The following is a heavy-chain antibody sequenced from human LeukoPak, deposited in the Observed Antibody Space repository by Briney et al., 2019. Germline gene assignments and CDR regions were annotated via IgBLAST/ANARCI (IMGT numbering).Heavy chain of an antibody. CDR2: ISPNGVIT. Sequence: TGGSLRLSCAASGFTFSSRGMNWVRQAPGKGLEWVSGISPNGVITCYADSVKGRFTISRDNSKNTLYLQMNSLRAEDTAVYYCAKRVDNYYYELDYWGQGTLVTVSS. V-gene: IGHV3-23*01. J-gene: IGHJ4*02. D-gene: IGHD3-22*01. CDR1: GFTFSSRG. CDR3: AKRVDNYYYELDY.